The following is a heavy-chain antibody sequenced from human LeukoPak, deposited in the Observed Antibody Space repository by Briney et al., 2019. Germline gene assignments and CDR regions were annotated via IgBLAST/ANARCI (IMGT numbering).Heavy chain of an antibody. CDR1: GGSISSGGYY. CDR3: ARGGFYDFWSGYDYYFDY. V-gene: IGHV4-30-2*01. J-gene: IGHJ4*02. CDR2: IYHSGST. D-gene: IGHD3-3*01. Sequence: PSETLSLTCTVSGGSISSGGYYWSWIRQPPGKGLEWIGYIYHSGSTYYNPSLKSRVTILVDRSKNQFSLKLSSVTAADTAVYYCARGGFYDFWSGYDYYFDYWGQGTLVTVSS.